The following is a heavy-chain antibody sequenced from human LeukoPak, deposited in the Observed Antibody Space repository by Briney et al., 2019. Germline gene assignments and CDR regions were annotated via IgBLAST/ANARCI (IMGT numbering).Heavy chain of an antibody. CDR2: ISYHGANK. CDR3: AKLAAAADLLYYFDY. CDR1: GFTFNTYA. D-gene: IGHD6-13*01. J-gene: IGHJ4*02. Sequence: PGGSLRLSCATSGFTFNTYAMHWVRQAPGEGLEWVALISYHGANKYYADSVKGRFTISRDNSKNTLYLQMNSLRAEDTAVYYCAKLAAAADLLYYFDYWGQGTLVTVSS. V-gene: IGHV3-30-3*02.